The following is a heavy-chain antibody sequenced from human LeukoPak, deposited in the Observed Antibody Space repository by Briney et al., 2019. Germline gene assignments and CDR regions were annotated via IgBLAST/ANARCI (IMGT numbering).Heavy chain of an antibody. Sequence: ASVKVSCKASGYTLTSYAMHWVRQAPGQRLEWMGWINAGNGNTKYSQEFQGRVTITRDTSASTAYMELSSLRSEDMAVYYCARADSSGRYNWFDPWGQGTLVTVSS. CDR1: GYTLTSYA. CDR2: INAGNGNT. V-gene: IGHV1-3*03. J-gene: IGHJ5*02. CDR3: ARADSSGRYNWFDP. D-gene: IGHD3-22*01.